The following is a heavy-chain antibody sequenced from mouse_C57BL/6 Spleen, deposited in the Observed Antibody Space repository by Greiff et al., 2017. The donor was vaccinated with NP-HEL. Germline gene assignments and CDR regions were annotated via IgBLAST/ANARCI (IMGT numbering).Heavy chain of an antibody. D-gene: IGHD2-4*01. J-gene: IGHJ3*01. CDR3: ARIYYDYDGGLGFAY. V-gene: IGHV1-81*01. CDR1: GYTFTSYG. Sequence: QVQLKESGAELARPGASVKLSCKASGYTFTSYGISWVKQRTGQGLEWIGEIYPRSGNTYYNEKFKGKATLTADKSSSTAYMELRSLTSEDSAVYFCARIYYDYDGGLGFAYWGQGTLVTVSA. CDR2: IYPRSGNT.